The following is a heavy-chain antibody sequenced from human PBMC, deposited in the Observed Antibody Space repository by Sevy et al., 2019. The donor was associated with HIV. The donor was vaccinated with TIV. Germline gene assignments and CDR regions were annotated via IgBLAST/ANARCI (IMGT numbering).Heavy chain of an antibody. J-gene: IGHJ6*02. Sequence: SETLSLTCTVSGGSISSYYWSWIRQPPGKGLEWIGYIYYSGSTNYNPSLKNRVTISVDTSKNQFSLKLSSVTAADTAVYYCARFDCGGGSCYPDCYYGFDVWGQGTMVTVSS. V-gene: IGHV4-59*01. CDR1: GGSISSYY. D-gene: IGHD2-15*01. CDR3: ARFDCGGGSCYPDCYYGFDV. CDR2: IYYSGST.